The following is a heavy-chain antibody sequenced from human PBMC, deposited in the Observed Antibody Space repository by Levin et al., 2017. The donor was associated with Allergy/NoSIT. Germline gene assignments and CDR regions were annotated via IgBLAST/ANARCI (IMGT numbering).Heavy chain of an antibody. CDR3: ARHPRGAIDN. J-gene: IGHJ4*02. CDR1: GAXFTXTPYX. CDR2: LYWSGAT. Sequence: SETLSLTCSVSGAXFTXTPYXXXXXXXXPGKGLEWIGSLYWSGATYYNPSLKSRLTMSVDPSTNQFSLRLSSVTAADTAVYYCARHPRGAIDNWGQGTLVTVSS. V-gene: IGHV4-39*01. D-gene: IGHD3-10*01.